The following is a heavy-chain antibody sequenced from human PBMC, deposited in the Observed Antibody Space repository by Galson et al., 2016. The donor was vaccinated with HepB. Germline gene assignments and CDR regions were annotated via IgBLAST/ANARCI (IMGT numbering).Heavy chain of an antibody. Sequence: SLRLSCAASGFSFSDLNMNWVRQVPGKGLEWVSSISRDGDMSYSDSLKGRFIVSRDDADNSLYLHISRLRAEDTAVYYCARQGWVLYTTFGHYNYYMDVWGNGTTVTVSS. CDR1: GFSFSDLN. CDR2: ISRDGDM. J-gene: IGHJ6*03. V-gene: IGHV3-69-1*01. CDR3: ARQGWVLYTTFGHYNYYMDV. D-gene: IGHD3-3*01.